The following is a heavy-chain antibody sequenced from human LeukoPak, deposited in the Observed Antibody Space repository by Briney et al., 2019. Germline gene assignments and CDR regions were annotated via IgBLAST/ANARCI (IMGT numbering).Heavy chain of an antibody. CDR1: GFTFSNAW. CDR2: IKSKTDGGTT. V-gene: IGHV3-15*07. Sequence: GGSLRLSCAASGFTFSNAWMNWVRQAPGKGLEWVGRIKSKTDGGTTDYAAPVKGRFTISRDDSKNTLYLQTNSLKTEDTAVYYCTTDEDWNYARKDVWGQGATVIVSS. CDR3: TTDEDWNYARKDV. J-gene: IGHJ6*02. D-gene: IGHD1-7*01.